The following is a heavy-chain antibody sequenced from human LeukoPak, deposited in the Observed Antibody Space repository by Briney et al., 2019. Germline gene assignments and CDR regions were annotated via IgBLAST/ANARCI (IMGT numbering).Heavy chain of an antibody. CDR1: GYTFTSYD. J-gene: IGHJ4*02. CDR3: GCPHKYYDFWGAFYPFDN. CDR2: IIPIFGTA. Sequence: GASVKVSCKASGYTFTSYDINWLRQAPGQGLEWMGGIIPIFGTANYAQKFQGRVTITADETTSTAYMELSSLRSEDTAVYYCGCPHKYYDFWGAFYPFDNWGQGTLVTVSS. D-gene: IGHD3-3*01. V-gene: IGHV1-69*13.